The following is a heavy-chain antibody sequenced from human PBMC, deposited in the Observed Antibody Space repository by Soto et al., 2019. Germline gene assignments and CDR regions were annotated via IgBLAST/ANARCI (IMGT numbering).Heavy chain of an antibody. D-gene: IGHD3-16*01. J-gene: IGHJ4*02. CDR2: IYWNDDK. CDR1: GFSLRTTGVG. V-gene: IGHV2-5*01. CDR3: AHTWGLPFAY. Sequence: QITLKESGPTLVEPTQTLTLTCTYSGFSLRTTGVGVGWIRQPPGKALEWLGIIYWNDDKRYSPSLKNRFPLTSHISKSQVVLTMTNMDPVDTATYYCAHTWGLPFAYWGQGTLVIVSS.